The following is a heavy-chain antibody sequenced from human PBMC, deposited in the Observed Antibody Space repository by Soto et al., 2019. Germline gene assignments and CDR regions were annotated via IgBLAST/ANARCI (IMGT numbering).Heavy chain of an antibody. J-gene: IGHJ3*02. Sequence: GASVKVSCKASGYSFTSYGISWVRQALGQGLEWMGWISAYNGNTNYAQKLQGRVTMTTDTSTSTAYMELRSLRSEDTAVYYCAREEGYGDCYSPNAFDIWGQGTMVTVSS. D-gene: IGHD2-21*02. CDR1: GYSFTSYG. CDR3: AREEGYGDCYSPNAFDI. CDR2: ISAYNGNT. V-gene: IGHV1-18*01.